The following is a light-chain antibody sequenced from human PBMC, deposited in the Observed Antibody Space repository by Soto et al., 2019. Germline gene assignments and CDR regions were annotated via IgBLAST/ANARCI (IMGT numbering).Light chain of an antibody. Sequence: EIVMTQSPATLSVSPGERATLSCRASQSVSSNLAWYQQKPGQAPRLLIYGASTRATGIPDRFSGSGSGTDFTLTISRMEPEDSAVYNCQQCGTSPRTYGQGTRLEIK. V-gene: IGKV3-15*01. CDR3: QQCGTSPRT. J-gene: IGKJ5*01. CDR2: GAS. CDR1: QSVSSN.